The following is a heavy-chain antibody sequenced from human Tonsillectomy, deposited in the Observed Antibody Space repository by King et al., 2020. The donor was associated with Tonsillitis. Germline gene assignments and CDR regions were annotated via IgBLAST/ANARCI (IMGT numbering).Heavy chain of an antibody. CDR1: GGSISSSSYY. J-gene: IGHJ2*01. V-gene: IGHV4-39*01. D-gene: IGHD2/OR15-2a*01. Sequence: LQLQESGPGLVKPSETLSLTCTVSGGSISSSSYYWGWIRQPPGKGLEWIGSIYYSGSTYYNPSLKSRVTISVDTSKNQFSLKLSSVTAADTAVYYCARQIVLGLLGWYFDLWGRGTLVTVSS. CDR2: IYYSGST. CDR3: ARQIVLGLLGWYFDL.